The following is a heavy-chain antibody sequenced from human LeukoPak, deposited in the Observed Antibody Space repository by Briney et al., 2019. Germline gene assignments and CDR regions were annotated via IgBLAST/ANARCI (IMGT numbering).Heavy chain of an antibody. V-gene: IGHV3-30*18. Sequence: PGGSLRLSCAASGFTFSSYGMHWVRQAPGKGLEWVAVISYDGSNKYYADSVKGRFTISRDNSKNTLYLQMNSLRAEDTAVYYCAKDGVWGSYRFSYFDYWGQGTLVTVSS. CDR1: GFTFSSYG. J-gene: IGHJ4*02. D-gene: IGHD3-16*02. CDR2: ISYDGSNK. CDR3: AKDGVWGSYRFSYFDY.